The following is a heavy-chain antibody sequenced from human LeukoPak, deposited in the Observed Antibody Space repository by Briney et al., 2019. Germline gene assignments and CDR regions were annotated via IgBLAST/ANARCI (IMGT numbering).Heavy chain of an antibody. CDR1: GYTFTSYD. D-gene: IGHD2-2*02. CDR2: MNPNSGNT. V-gene: IGHV1-8*01. J-gene: IGHJ4*02. CDR3: ARNIVVVPAAILDY. Sequence: ASVKVSCKASGYTFTSYDINWLRQASGQGLEWMGWMNPNSGNTGYAQKFQGRFTTTWDTSITTAYMELSRLRSDDTAVYYCARNIVVVPAAILDYWGQGTLVTVSS.